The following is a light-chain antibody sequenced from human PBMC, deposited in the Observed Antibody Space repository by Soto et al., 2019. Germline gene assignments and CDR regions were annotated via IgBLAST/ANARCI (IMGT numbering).Light chain of an antibody. CDR3: NSYTSKSTGV. Sequence: QSARTQPASVSGSPGQSITISCTATSSDVGGYNYVSWYQHHPGKAPKLIIYEVSNRPSGVSNRFSGSKSGNTASLTISGLQAEDEADYYCNSYTSKSTGVFGTGTKLTVL. V-gene: IGLV2-14*01. CDR2: EVS. J-gene: IGLJ1*01. CDR1: SSDVGGYNY.